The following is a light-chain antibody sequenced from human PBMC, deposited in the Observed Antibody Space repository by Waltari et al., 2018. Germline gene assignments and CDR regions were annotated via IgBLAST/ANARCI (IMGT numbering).Light chain of an antibody. J-gene: IGLJ3*02. CDR2: GVD. Sequence: QSALTQPPSASGSPGQSVTISCTGSSRDVGGYNYVSWYQQHPGKAPELRIYGVDKRPSGVPDRFSGSKSGNTASLTVSGLQAEDEADYFCASYASTRKVFGGGTKLTVL. CDR3: ASYASTRKV. CDR1: SRDVGGYNY. V-gene: IGLV2-8*01.